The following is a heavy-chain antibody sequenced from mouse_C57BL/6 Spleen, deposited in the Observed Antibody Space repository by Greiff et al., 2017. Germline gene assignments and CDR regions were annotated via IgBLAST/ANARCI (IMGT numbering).Heavy chain of an antibody. D-gene: IGHD1-1*02. V-gene: IGHV1-80*01. CDR1: GYAFSSYW. Sequence: QVQLQQSGAELVKPGASVKISCKASGYAFSSYWMNWVKQRPGKGLEWIGKIYPGDGDTNYNGKFKGKATLTADKASSKAYMQLSSLTSEDSAVFFCAREGGSYAMDYWGQGTSVTVSS. J-gene: IGHJ4*01. CDR3: AREGGSYAMDY. CDR2: IYPGDGDT.